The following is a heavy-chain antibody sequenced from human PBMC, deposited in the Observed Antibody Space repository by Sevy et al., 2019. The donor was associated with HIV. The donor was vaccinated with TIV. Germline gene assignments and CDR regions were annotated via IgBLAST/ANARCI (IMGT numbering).Heavy chain of an antibody. Sequence: GGSLRLSCAASGFTFSSYSMNWVRQAPGKGLEWVSYISSSSSTIYYADSVKGRFTISRDNAKNSLYLQMNSLRYEDTAVYYCAREGGSCWGYYDYYFDYWGQGTLVTVSS. J-gene: IGHJ4*02. CDR2: ISSSSSTI. CDR3: AREGGSCWGYYDYYFDY. V-gene: IGHV3-48*02. CDR1: GFTFSSYS. D-gene: IGHD6-19*01.